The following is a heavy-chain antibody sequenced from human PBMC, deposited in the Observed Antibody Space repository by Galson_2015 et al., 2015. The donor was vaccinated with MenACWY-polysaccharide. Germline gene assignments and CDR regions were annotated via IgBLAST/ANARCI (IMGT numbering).Heavy chain of an antibody. D-gene: IGHD4-11*01. CDR3: AGSSSHDYSNYGYYYGMDV. J-gene: IGHJ6*02. CDR1: GYSFTSYW. CDR2: IYPGDSDT. V-gene: IGHV5-51*03. Sequence: QSGAEVKKPGESLKISCKGSGYSFTSYWIGWVRQMPGKGLEWMGIIYPGDSDTRYSPSFQGQVTISADKSISTAYLQWSSLKASDTAMYYYAGSSSHDYSNYGYYYGMDVWGQGTTVTVSS.